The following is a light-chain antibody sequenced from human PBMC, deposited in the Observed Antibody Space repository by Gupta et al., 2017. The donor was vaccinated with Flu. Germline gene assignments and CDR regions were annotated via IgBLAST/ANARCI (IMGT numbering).Light chain of an antibody. CDR3: QQYYSYPRT. V-gene: IGKV1-8*01. Sequence: GDRVTITCRASQGINNYLAWYQQKPGQAPKLLIYAASTLQSGVPSRFSGSGSGTDFTLTISCLQSEDFATYYCQQYYSYPRTFGQGTKVEIK. CDR1: QGINNY. CDR2: AAS. J-gene: IGKJ1*01.